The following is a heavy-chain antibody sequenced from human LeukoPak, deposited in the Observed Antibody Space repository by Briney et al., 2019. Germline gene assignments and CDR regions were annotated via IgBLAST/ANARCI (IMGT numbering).Heavy chain of an antibody. J-gene: IGHJ4*02. CDR1: GYSISSGFY. Sequence: SETLSLTCTVSGYSISSGFYWGWIRQPPGKGLEWLRSISHRGSTYYNPSLKSRVAISVDTSKNQFSLNLSSVTAADTAVYYCARSFYGDYGGGGFDYWGQGTLVTVSS. CDR2: ISHRGST. V-gene: IGHV4-38-2*02. CDR3: ARSFYGDYGGGGFDY. D-gene: IGHD4-17*01.